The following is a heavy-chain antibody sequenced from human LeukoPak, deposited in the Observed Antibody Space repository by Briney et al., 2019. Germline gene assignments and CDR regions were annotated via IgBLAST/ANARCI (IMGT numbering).Heavy chain of an antibody. CDR1: GFTFDDYA. CDR3: ASGSSGYPPY. CDR2: ISGDGGST. D-gene: IGHD3-22*01. J-gene: IGHJ4*02. V-gene: IGHV3-43*02. Sequence: GGSLRLSCAASGFTFDDYAMHWVRQAPGKGLEWVSLISGDGGSTYYADSVKGRFTISRDNSKNTLYLQMTSLRAEDTAVYYCASGSSGYPPYWGQGTLVTVSS.